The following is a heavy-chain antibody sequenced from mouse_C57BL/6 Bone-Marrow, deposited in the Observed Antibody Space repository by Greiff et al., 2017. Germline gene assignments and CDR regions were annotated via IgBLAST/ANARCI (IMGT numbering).Heavy chain of an antibody. V-gene: IGHV5-15*04. CDR1: GFTFSDYG. J-gene: IGHJ4*01. Sequence: EVMLVESGGGLVQPGGSLKLSCAASGFTFSDYGMAWVRQAPRKGPEWVAFISNLAYSIYYADTVTGRFTISRENAKNTLYLEMSSLRSEDTAMYYCARRGNYYGSRGAMDYWGQGTSVTVSS. CDR2: ISNLAYSI. CDR3: ARRGNYYGSRGAMDY. D-gene: IGHD1-1*01.